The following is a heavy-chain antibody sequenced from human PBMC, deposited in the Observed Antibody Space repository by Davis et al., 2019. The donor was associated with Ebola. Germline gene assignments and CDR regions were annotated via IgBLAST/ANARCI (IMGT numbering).Heavy chain of an antibody. Sequence: GESLKISCAASGFMFTDYSMMWVRQAPGKGLEWVSYISSSSSYKYYADSVKGRFTISRDNAKNSLYLQMNSLRAEDTALYYCARVRGRAAATTYYFDFWGQGTLVTVSS. D-gene: IGHD6-25*01. CDR1: GFMFTDYS. J-gene: IGHJ4*02. CDR3: ARVRGRAAATTYYFDF. CDR2: ISSSSSYK. V-gene: IGHV3-21*01.